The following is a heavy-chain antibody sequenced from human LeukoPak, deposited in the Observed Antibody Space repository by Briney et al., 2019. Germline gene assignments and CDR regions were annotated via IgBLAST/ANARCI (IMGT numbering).Heavy chain of an antibody. Sequence: GGTLRLSCAASGFIFRNYGMNWVRQAPGKGLEWLSGISPRGGGTYYADSVKGRFTISRDDSKNTLSLQMNSLRVEDTAVYYCGRDLAWGAFDYWGQGTLVTVSS. V-gene: IGHV3-23*01. CDR3: GRDLAWGAFDY. CDR1: GFIFRNYG. D-gene: IGHD7-27*01. J-gene: IGHJ4*02. CDR2: ISPRGGGT.